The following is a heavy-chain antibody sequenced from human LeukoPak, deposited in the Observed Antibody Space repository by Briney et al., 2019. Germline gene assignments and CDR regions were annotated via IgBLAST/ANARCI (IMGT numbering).Heavy chain of an antibody. CDR1: GYTFTNYG. J-gene: IGHJ4*02. D-gene: IGHD3-3*01. CDR3: ARAPDDYDFWSGPFDY. CDR2: VSAYSGNT. Sequence: ASVTVSCKASGYTFTNYGISWVRQAPGQGLEWMGWVSAYSGNTNYAQNLQGRVTMTTDTSTSTAYMELRSLRSDDTAVYYCARAPDDYDFWSGPFDYWGRGTLVTVSS. V-gene: IGHV1-18*01.